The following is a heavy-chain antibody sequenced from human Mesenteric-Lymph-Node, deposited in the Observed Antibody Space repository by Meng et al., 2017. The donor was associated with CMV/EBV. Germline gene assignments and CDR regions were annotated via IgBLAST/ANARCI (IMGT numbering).Heavy chain of an antibody. CDR1: FFNFNRYD. Sequence: GGSLRLSCTASFFNFNRYDIYWVRQAPGKGLETVAMISYDGYKKYYVDSVAGRFIVSRDDSKNTGFLELTSLGPDDTGVYYCAVNYQFLNVPYLEQWGQGTLVTVSS. CDR2: ISYDGYKK. J-gene: IGHJ4*02. D-gene: IGHD1/OR15-1a*01. CDR3: AVNYQFLNVPYLEQ. V-gene: IGHV3-30-3*01.